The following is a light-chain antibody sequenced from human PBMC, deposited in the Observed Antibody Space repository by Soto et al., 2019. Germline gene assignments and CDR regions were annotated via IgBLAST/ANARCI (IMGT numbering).Light chain of an antibody. Sequence: QSALTQPASVSGSPGQSITISCTGTSSDVGTYNLVSWYQQHPGKAPKLMIFEVSKRPSGDSDRFSGSKSGNTASLTISGLQAEDEADYYCCSYADGSTFVIFGGGTKLTVL. CDR2: EVS. CDR3: CSYADGSTFVI. J-gene: IGLJ2*01. CDR1: SSDVGTYNL. V-gene: IGLV2-23*02.